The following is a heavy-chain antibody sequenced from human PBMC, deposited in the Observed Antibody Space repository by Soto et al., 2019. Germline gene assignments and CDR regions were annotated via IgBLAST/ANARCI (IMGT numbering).Heavy chain of an antibody. D-gene: IGHD3-10*01. Sequence: EAGGGVVQPGRSLRLSCAASGFTFSSYGMHWVRQAPGKGLEWVAVISNDGGKKYYAASMKGRFTISRDNSKNMLYLQMNSLRVEDTAVYYCADPGSTDLDVWGQGTTVTVSS. CDR1: GFTFSSYG. CDR3: ADPGSTDLDV. V-gene: IGHV3-30*03. CDR2: ISNDGGKK. J-gene: IGHJ6*02.